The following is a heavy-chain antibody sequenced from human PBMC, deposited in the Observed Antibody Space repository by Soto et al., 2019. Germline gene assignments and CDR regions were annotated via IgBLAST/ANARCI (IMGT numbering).Heavy chain of an antibody. CDR2: IYYSGST. Sequence: PSETLSLTCTVSGGSISSYYWSWIRQPPGKGLEWIGYIYYSGSTNYNPSLKSRVTISVDTSKNQFSLKLSSVTAADTAVYYCARGRGSSSWYPYYYYYGMDVWGQGTTVTVSS. J-gene: IGHJ6*02. D-gene: IGHD6-13*01. CDR1: GGSISSYY. CDR3: ARGRGSSSWYPYYYYYGMDV. V-gene: IGHV4-59*12.